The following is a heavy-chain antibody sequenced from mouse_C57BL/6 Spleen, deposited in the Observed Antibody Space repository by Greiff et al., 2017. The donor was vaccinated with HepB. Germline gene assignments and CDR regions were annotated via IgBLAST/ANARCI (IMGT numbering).Heavy chain of an antibody. J-gene: IGHJ2*01. CDR3: ARSSAYYSIYFDY. Sequence: QVQLQQPGAELVRPGSSVKLSCKASGYTFTSYWMHWVKQRPIQGLEWIGNIDPSDSETHYNQKFKDKATLTVDKSSSTAYMQLSSLTSEDSAVYYCARSSAYYSIYFDYWGQGTTLTVSS. CDR2: IDPSDSET. CDR1: GYTFTSYW. D-gene: IGHD2-5*01. V-gene: IGHV1-52*01.